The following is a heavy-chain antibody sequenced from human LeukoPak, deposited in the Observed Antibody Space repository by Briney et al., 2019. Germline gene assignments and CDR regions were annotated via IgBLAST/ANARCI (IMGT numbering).Heavy chain of an antibody. V-gene: IGHV3-21*01. Sequence: GGSLRLSCAASGFTFSSYSMNWVRQVPGKGLEWVSSISSSSSYIYYADSVKGRFTISRDNSKNTLYLQMNSLRAEDTAVYYCASPPVGTTGHDAFDIWGQGTMVTVSS. CDR2: ISSSSSYI. D-gene: IGHD1-26*01. J-gene: IGHJ3*02. CDR1: GFTFSSYS. CDR3: ASPPVGTTGHDAFDI.